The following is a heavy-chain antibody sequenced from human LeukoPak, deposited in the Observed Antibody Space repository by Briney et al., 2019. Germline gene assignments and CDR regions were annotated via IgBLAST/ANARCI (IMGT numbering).Heavy chain of an antibody. CDR3: ARMVVSAWYFDY. V-gene: IGHV4-4*07. D-gene: IGHD2-8*01. J-gene: IGHJ4*02. CDR1: GGSLSNYY. Sequence: SETLSLTCTVSGGSLSNYYWSWIRQPAGNGLEWIGRTYASGSTNYNPSLKSRVTMSVDTSKNQYSLKLSSVTAADTAVYCCARMVVSAWYFDYGGQGTLVTVSS. CDR2: TYASGST.